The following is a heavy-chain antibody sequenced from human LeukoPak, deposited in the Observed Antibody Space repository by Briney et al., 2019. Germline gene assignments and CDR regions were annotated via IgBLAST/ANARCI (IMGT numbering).Heavy chain of an antibody. CDR2: IFPGDSDT. CDR3: ARPYDSSGYTAFDI. Sequence: GESLKFSCKCSGYSFTSYWIGWVRQMPGKGLEWMGIIFPGDSDTRYSPSFQGQVTISANKSISTAYLQWSSLKASDTAMYYCARPYDSSGYTAFDIWGQGTLVTVSS. CDR1: GYSFTSYW. V-gene: IGHV5-51*01. D-gene: IGHD3-22*01. J-gene: IGHJ3*02.